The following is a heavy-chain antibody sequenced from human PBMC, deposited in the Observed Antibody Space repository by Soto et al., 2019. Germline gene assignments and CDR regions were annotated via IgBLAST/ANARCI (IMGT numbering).Heavy chain of an antibody. J-gene: IGHJ4*02. V-gene: IGHV5-10-1*01. Sequence: GESLKISCKGSGYTFTSYWIIWVRQMPGKGLEWMGRIDPSDSYTDYSPSFQGHVTISADRSITTAYLQWTTLKASDTAIYYCARPATGYDYGGDYWGQGTLVTVSS. CDR3: ARPATGYDYGGDY. D-gene: IGHD5-12*01. CDR2: IDPSDSYT. CDR1: GYTFTSYW.